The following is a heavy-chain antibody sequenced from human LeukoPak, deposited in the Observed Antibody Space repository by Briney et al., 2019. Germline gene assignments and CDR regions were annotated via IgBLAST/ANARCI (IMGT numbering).Heavy chain of an antibody. V-gene: IGHV1-2*04. D-gene: IGHD3-3*01. CDR3: ARDLRSAWTHGMDV. Sequence: ASVKVSCKASGYTFTGYYMHWVRQAPGQGLEWMGWINPNSGGTNYAQKFQGWVTMTRDTSISTAYMELSRLRSDDTAVYYCARDLRSAWTHGMDVWGKGTTVTVPS. CDR1: GYTFTGYY. J-gene: IGHJ6*04. CDR2: INPNSGGT.